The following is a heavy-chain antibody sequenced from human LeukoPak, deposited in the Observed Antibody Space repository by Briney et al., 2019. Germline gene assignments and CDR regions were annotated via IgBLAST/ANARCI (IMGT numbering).Heavy chain of an antibody. D-gene: IGHD2/OR15-2a*01. CDR2: IRSKAYGGTT. Sequence: GGSLRLSCAASGFTVSSNYISCVRQAPGKGLEWVALIRSKAYGGTTEYAASVKGRFTISRDDSESIDYLQMNSLKTEDTAVYCTREIIYYWAKHNYIDYWGQGTLVTVSS. J-gene: IGHJ4*02. V-gene: IGHV3-49*04. CDR1: GFTVSSNY. CDR3: TREIIYYWAKHNYIDY.